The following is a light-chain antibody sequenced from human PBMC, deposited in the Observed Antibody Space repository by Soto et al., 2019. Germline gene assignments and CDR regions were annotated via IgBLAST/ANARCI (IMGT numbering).Light chain of an antibody. Sequence: DIQMTQSPSTLSGSVGDRVTITCRASQTISSWLAWYQQKPGKAPKLLIYKASTLKSGVPSRFSGSGSGTEFTLTISSLQPEDFVTYYCQNYNSDTEAFGQGTKVELK. CDR3: QNYNSDTEA. CDR2: KAS. CDR1: QTISSW. J-gene: IGKJ1*01. V-gene: IGKV1-5*03.